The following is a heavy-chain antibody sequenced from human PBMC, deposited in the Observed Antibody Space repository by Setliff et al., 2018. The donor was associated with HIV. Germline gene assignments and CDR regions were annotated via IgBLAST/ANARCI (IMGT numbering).Heavy chain of an antibody. J-gene: IGHJ3*02. D-gene: IGHD1-26*01. CDR3: ARDGSRDAFDI. CDR2: IIPMFGTA. V-gene: IGHV1-69*13. Sequence: SVKVSCKASGYSFSSYGIGWVRLAPGQGLEWMGGIIPMFGTANYEQKFQGRFTITADESTSTAYMELSSLRSEDTAVYFCARDGSRDAFDIWGQGTMVTVSS. CDR1: GYSFSSYG.